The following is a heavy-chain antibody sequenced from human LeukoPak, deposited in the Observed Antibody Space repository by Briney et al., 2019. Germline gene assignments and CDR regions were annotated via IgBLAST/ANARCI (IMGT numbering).Heavy chain of an antibody. J-gene: IGHJ3*02. CDR1: GFTFSDYD. Sequence: GGSLRLSCAASGFTFSDYDMNWVRQAPGQGLEWVSLSSSIGTYKYYADSVKGRFTISRDNARSSLFLQLSSLRAGDTGLYYCARGGKAGAGDALDIWGPGTMVTVSS. CDR3: ARGGKAGAGDALDI. CDR2: SSSIGTYK. D-gene: IGHD4/OR15-4a*01. V-gene: IGHV3-21*01.